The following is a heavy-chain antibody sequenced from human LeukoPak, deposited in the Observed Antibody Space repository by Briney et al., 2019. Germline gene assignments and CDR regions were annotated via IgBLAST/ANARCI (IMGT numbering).Heavy chain of an antibody. Sequence: SETLSLTCTVSDGSISSYYWSWIRLPPGKGLEYIGYVSYSGTTNYNPSLRSRLTISLDTSKNQISLRLSSVTAADTAVYYCVRFRSAVAGTYNYYYLDVWGKGTTVTVSS. CDR2: VSYSGTT. J-gene: IGHJ6*03. CDR1: DGSISSYY. V-gene: IGHV4-59*01. D-gene: IGHD6-19*01. CDR3: VRFRSAVAGTYNYYYLDV.